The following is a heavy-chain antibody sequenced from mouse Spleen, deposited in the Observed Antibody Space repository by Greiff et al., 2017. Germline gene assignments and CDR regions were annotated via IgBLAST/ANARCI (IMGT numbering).Heavy chain of an antibody. V-gene: IGHV1-19*01. D-gene: IGHD2-4*01. J-gene: IGHJ2*01. Sequence: VQLQQSGPVLVKPGASVKMSCKASGYTFTDYYMNWVKQSPGKSLEWIGVINPYNGGTSYNQKFKGKATLTVDKSSSTAYMELNSLTSEDSAVYYCARGYYDYDGGFDYWGQGTTLTLSS. CDR1: GYTFTDYY. CDR2: INPYNGGT. CDR3: ARGYYDYDGGFDY.